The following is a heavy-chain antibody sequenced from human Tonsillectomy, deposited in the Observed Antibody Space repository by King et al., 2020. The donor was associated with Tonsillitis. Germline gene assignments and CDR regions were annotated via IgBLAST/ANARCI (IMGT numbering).Heavy chain of an antibody. CDR2: IYTSGST. CDR3: ARAGSGYEYYFDY. D-gene: IGHD5-12*01. Sequence: VQLQESGPGLVKHSETLSLTCTVSGGSPSSYYWSWIRRPAGKGLEWIGRIYTSGSTNYNPSLKSRVTMSVDTSKNPFSLNLSSVTAADTAVYYCARAGSGYEYYFDYWGQGTLVIVSS. J-gene: IGHJ4*02. CDR1: GGSPSSYY. V-gene: IGHV4-4*07.